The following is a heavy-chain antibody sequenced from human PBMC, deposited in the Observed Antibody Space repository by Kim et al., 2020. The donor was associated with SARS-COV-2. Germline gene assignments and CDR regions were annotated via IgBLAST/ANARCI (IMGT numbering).Heavy chain of an antibody. J-gene: IGHJ4*02. D-gene: IGHD3-10*01. CDR2: LYSGGHT. V-gene: IGHV3-66*02. CDR3: ARGDAAGYYGGFFDY. CDR1: GFTVSSNY. Sequence: GGSLRLSCVASGFTVSSNYMTWVRQAPGKGLEWVSLLYSGGHTFYADSVKGRFTISRDNSKNTLYLQMDRLRVDDTAVYYCARGDAAGYYGGFFDYWGQGTRVTVSS.